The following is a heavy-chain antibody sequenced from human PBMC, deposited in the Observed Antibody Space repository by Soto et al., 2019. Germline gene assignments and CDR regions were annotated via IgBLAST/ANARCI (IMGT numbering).Heavy chain of an antibody. Sequence: PSLTLSLTWAVDCGSFNGYYWSWIRLPPGKGLEWIGEINHSGSTNYNPSLKIRVTISVETSKNQFSLKLSSVTAADTAVYHGARGLEPRVDAFDCCGQGTMVTAS. CDR1: CGSFNGYY. CDR2: INHSGST. D-gene: IGHD1-1*01. V-gene: IGHV4-34*01. J-gene: IGHJ3*01. CDR3: ARGLEPRVDAFDC.